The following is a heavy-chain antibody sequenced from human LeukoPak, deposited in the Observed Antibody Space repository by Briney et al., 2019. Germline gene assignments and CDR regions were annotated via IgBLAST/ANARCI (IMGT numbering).Heavy chain of an antibody. V-gene: IGHV3-7*04. CDR3: ARGTAF. CDR2: IKQDGSEK. J-gene: IGHJ4*02. Sequence: GGSLRLSCAASGFTFTTYAMDWVRQAPGKGLEWVANIKQDGSEKYYVDSVKGRFTISRDNAKNSLYLQMNSLRAEDTAVYYCARGTAFGGQGTLVTVSS. D-gene: IGHD2-21*02. CDR1: GFTFTTYA.